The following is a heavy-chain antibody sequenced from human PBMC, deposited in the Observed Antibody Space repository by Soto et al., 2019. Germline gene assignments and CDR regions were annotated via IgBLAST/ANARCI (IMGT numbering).Heavy chain of an antibody. J-gene: IGHJ4*02. V-gene: IGHV3-30-3*01. CDR2: ISHDGSNK. D-gene: IGHD3-9*01. CDR3: ARGGYDILPKLDY. Sequence: GGSLRLSCAASGFTFSSYAMHWVRQAPGKGLEWVAVISHDGSNKYYADSVKGRFTISRDNSKNTLYLQMNSLRAEDTAVYYCARGGYDILPKLDYWGQGTLVTVSS. CDR1: GFTFSSYA.